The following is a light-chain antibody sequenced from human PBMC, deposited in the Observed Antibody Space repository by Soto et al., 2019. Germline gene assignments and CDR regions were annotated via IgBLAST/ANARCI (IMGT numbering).Light chain of an antibody. J-gene: IGLJ1*01. CDR2: EVT. Sequence: QSVLTQPPSVSGSPGQSVTISCTGTSSDVGYYNRVSWYQQPPGTAPKVMIYEVTKRPSGVPDRFSGSKSDNTASLTISGLQAEDEDDYYCSSNTSSGAYVFGTGTKVTVL. CDR3: SSNTSSGAYV. CDR1: SSDVGYYNR. V-gene: IGLV2-18*02.